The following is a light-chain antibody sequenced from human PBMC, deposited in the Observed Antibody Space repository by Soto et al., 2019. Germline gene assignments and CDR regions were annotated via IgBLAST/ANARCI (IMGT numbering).Light chain of an antibody. CDR3: HQYHSPPQT. Sequence: IVLMQSPGTLSLSPGERATLSCRASQTMTRAYVAWYQQKPGQAPRLLIYAASYRATGISDKFSGSGSGTDFSLTISRLEPEDSAVYYCHQYHSPPQTFGQGTKVDIK. CDR1: QTMTRAY. V-gene: IGKV3-20*01. J-gene: IGKJ2*01. CDR2: AAS.